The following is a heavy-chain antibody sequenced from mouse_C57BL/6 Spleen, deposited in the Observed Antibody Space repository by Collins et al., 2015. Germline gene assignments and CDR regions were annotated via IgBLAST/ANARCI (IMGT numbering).Heavy chain of an antibody. Sequence: LQQPGSELVRPGASVKLSCKASGYTFTSYWMHWVKQRHGQGLEWIGNIYPGSGSTNYDEKFKSKGTLTVDTSSSTAYMHLSSLTSEDSAVYYCTREGENYYGSSYVPWFAYWGQGTLVTVSA. CDR1: GYTFTSYW. D-gene: IGHD1-1*01. CDR2: IYPGSGST. J-gene: IGHJ3*01. CDR3: TREGENYYGSSYVPWFAY. V-gene: IGHV1S22*01.